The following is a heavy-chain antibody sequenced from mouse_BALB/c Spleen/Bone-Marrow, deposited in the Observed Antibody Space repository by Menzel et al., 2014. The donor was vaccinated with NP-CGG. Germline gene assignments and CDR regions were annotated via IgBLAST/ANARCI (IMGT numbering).Heavy chain of an antibody. CDR1: GFSLXNYG. CDR2: IWSDGST. J-gene: IGHJ4*01. V-gene: IGHV2-6-1*01. CDR3: ARHRYYAMDY. Sequence: VKLEESGPGLVAPSQSLSITCTISGFSLXNYGVHWVRQPPGKGLEWLVVIWSDGSTTYNSALKSRLSISKDNSKSQVFLKMSSLQTDDTAMYYCARHRYYAMDYRGQGTSVTVSS.